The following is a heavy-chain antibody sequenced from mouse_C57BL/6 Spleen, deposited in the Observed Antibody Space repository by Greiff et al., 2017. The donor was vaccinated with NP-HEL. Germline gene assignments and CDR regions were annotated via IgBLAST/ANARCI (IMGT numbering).Heavy chain of an antibody. CDR2: IYPGDGDT. CDR3: ASHDGYYEVAY. Sequence: QVQLQQSGPELVKPGASVKISCKASGYAFSSSWMNWVKQRPGKGLEWIGRIYPGDGDTNYNGKFKGKATLTADKSSSTAYMQLSSLTSEDSAVYFCASHDGYYEVAYWGQGTLVTVSA. CDR1: GYAFSSSW. D-gene: IGHD2-3*01. J-gene: IGHJ3*01. V-gene: IGHV1-82*01.